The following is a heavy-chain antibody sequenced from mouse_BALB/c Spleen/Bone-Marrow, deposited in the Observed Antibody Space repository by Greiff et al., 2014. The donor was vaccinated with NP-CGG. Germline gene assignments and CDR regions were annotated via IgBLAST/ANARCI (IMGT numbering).Heavy chain of an antibody. CDR1: GYGFTDYY. V-gene: IGHV1-84*02. CDR2: IYPGSGNT. D-gene: IGHD3-1*01. Sequence: VQVVESGPELVKPGASVKISCKASGYGFTDYYINWVKQKPGQGLEWIGWIYPGSGNTKYNEKFKGKATLTVDTSSSTAYMQLSSLTSEDTAVYFCANLGRYAMDYWGQGTSVTVSS. CDR3: ANLGRYAMDY. J-gene: IGHJ4*01.